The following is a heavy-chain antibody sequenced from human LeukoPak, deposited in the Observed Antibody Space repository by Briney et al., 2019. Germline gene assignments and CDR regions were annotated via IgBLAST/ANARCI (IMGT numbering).Heavy chain of an antibody. CDR1: GGSISSSSYY. J-gene: IGHJ4*02. Sequence: PSETLSLTCTVSGGSISSSSYYWGWIRQPPGKGLEWIGSIYYSGSTYYNPSLKSRVTISVDTSKNQFSLKLSSVTAADTAVYYCARLWPPAVVVVVAATYYFDYWGQGTLVTVSS. CDR2: IYYSGST. D-gene: IGHD2-15*01. CDR3: ARLWPPAVVVVVAATYYFDY. V-gene: IGHV4-39*01.